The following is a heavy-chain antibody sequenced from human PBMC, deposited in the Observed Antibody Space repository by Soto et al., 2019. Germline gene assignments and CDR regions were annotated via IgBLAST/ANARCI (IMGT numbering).Heavy chain of an antibody. CDR3: VRVYLEYWFDP. Sequence: QVQLQESGPGLVKPSGTLSLTCAVSGASISSSNWWSWVRQPPGTGLEGIGEIYHTGSTNYNPSLKRRVNISVHNSKNQFSLKLSSVTAADTAVYYCVRVYLEYWFDPWGQGTLVTVSS. V-gene: IGHV4-4*02. D-gene: IGHD1-1*01. CDR2: IYHTGST. CDR1: GASISSSNW. J-gene: IGHJ5*02.